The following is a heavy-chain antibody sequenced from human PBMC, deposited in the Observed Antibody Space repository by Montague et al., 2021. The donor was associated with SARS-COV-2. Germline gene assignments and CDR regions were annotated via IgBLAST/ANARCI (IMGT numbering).Heavy chain of an antibody. CDR3: ARQSQAEIVLVVYAMGGWFDP. V-gene: IGHV4-39*01. CDR1: GGSISSSSYY. Sequence: SETLSLTCTVSGGSISSSSYYWGWIRQPPGKGLEWIGSIYYSGSTYYNPSLKSRVTISVDTSKNQFSLKLSSVTAADTAVYYCARQSQAEIVLVVYAMGGWFDPWGQGTLVTVSS. D-gene: IGHD2-8*01. CDR2: IYYSGST. J-gene: IGHJ5*02.